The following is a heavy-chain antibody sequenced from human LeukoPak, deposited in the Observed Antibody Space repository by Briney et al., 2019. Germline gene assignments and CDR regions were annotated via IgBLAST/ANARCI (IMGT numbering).Heavy chain of an antibody. CDR2: IYYSGST. CDR1: GGSISSYY. D-gene: IGHD5-12*01. V-gene: IGHV4-59*12. CDR3: AREKRGYSGYDRYYFDY. Sequence: PSETLSLTCTVSGGSISSYYWSWIRQPPGKGLEWIGYIYYSGSTNYNPSLKSRVTISVDTSKNQFSLKLSSVTAADTAVYYCAREKRGYSGYDRYYFDYWGQGTLVTVSS. J-gene: IGHJ4*02.